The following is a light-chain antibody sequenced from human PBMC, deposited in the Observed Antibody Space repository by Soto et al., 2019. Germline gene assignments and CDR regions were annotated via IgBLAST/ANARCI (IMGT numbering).Light chain of an antibody. J-gene: IGKJ1*01. Sequence: EIVMTQSPATLSVSPGERATLSCRASQSVSSNLAWYQQKPGQAPRLLIYGASTRATGIPARFSGSGSGTEFTLTISSLQSEDFAVYYCQQYNIWPPWTFGQGTKV. CDR2: GAS. V-gene: IGKV3-15*01. CDR1: QSVSSN. CDR3: QQYNIWPPWT.